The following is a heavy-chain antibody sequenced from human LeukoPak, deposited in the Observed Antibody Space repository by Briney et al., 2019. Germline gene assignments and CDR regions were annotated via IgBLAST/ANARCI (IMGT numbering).Heavy chain of an antibody. CDR1: GGSISSGGYY. Sequence: SETLSLTCTVSGGSISSGGYYWSWIRQPPGKGLEWIGYIYYGGSTNYNPSLKSRVTISVDTSKNQFSLKLSSVTAADTAVYYCARWALTGDFDYWGQGTLVTVSS. J-gene: IGHJ4*02. CDR2: IYYGGST. CDR3: ARWALTGDFDY. V-gene: IGHV4-61*08. D-gene: IGHD7-27*01.